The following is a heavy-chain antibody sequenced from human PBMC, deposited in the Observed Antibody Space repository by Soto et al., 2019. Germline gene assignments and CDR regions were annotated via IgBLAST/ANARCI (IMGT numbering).Heavy chain of an antibody. CDR1: GGSISSYY. D-gene: IGHD4-17*01. V-gene: IGHV4-59*01. J-gene: IGHJ3*02. CDR2: IYYSGST. CDR3: ARDGGTTVVSRAFDM. Sequence: QVQLQESGPGLVKPSETLSLTCTVSGGSISSYYWSWIRQPPGKGLEWIGNIYYSGSTNYNPSLKSRVTISVDTSKNQFSLKLSSVTAADTAVYYCARDGGTTVVSRAFDMWGQGTIVTVSS.